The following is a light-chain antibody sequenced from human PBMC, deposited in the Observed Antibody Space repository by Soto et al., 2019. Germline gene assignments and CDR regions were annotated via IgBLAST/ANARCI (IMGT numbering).Light chain of an antibody. CDR1: QSISSW. V-gene: IGKV1-5*01. CDR3: QQYNSYPYT. Sequence: DIQMTQSPSTLSASVGDRVTITCRASQSISSWLAWYQHKPGKAPKLLIYAASSLESGVPSRFSGSGSGTEFTLTITSLQPDDFAAYYCQQYNSYPYTFGQGTKLEIK. J-gene: IGKJ2*01. CDR2: AAS.